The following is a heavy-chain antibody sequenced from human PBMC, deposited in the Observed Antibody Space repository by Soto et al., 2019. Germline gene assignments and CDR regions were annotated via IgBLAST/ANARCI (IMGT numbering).Heavy chain of an antibody. D-gene: IGHD3-22*01. CDR1: GGSISSYY. V-gene: IGHV4-59*01. J-gene: IGHJ4*02. Sequence: SETLSLTCTVSGGSISSYYWSWIRQPPGKGLEWIGYIYYSGSTNYNPPLKSRVTISVDTSKNDFSLKLTSVTAADTAVYYCARRNYDSSGYQIEYWGQGSLVTVSS. CDR3: ARRNYDSSGYQIEY. CDR2: IYYSGST.